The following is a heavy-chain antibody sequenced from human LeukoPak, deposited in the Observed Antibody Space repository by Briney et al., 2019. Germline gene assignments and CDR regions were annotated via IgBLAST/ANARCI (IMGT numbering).Heavy chain of an antibody. J-gene: IGHJ4*02. Sequence: SETLSLTCAVSGGSISSSNWWSWVRQAPWKGLEWNGEIYHSGSTNYNPSLKSRVTISVDKSKNQFSLKMSSVTAADTAVYYCARARKGGDDHFDYWGQGTLVTVSS. V-gene: IGHV4-4*02. CDR2: IYHSGST. D-gene: IGHD2-21*01. CDR1: GGSISSSNW. CDR3: ARARKGGDDHFDY.